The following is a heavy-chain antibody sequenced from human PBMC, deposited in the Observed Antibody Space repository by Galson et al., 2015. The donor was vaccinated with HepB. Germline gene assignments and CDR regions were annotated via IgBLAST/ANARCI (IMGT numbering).Heavy chain of an antibody. V-gene: IGHV5-51*01. D-gene: IGHD3-22*01. CDR2: IYPGDSDT. J-gene: IGHJ5*02. CDR1: GYSFTSYW. Sequence: QSGAEVKKPGESLKISCKGSGYSFTSYWIGWVRQMPGKGLEWMGIIYPGDSDTRYSPSFQGQVTISADKSISTAYLQWSSLKASDTAMYYCARQGSGYYPRRRWFDPWGQGTLVTVSS. CDR3: ARQGSGYYPRRRWFDP.